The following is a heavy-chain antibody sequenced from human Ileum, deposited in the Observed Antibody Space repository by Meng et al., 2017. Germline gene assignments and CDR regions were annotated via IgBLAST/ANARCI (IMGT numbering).Heavy chain of an antibody. Sequence: QVQLQESGPGLVKPSQTLSRNCSVSGGSVSSDNYYWTGIRQTPGKGLEWIGLTYYNGSPFYNPSLRSRVTISVDTSKDQFSLKLTSVTAADTAVYYCARERRHYYGSGSFDYWGQGILVTVSS. CDR3: ARERRHYYGSGSFDY. CDR1: GGSVSSDNYY. D-gene: IGHD3-10*01. CDR2: TYYNGSP. J-gene: IGHJ4*02. V-gene: IGHV4-30-4*01.